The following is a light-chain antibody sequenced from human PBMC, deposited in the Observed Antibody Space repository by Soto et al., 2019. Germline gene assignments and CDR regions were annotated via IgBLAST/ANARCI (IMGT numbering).Light chain of an antibody. Sequence: IQLTQSPPSLSASVGDRVTITGRASQSISSWLAWYQQKPGKAPKLLIYDASSLESGVPSRFSGSGSGTEFTLTISSLQPDDFATYYCQQYNSYSPTWTFGQGTKVDIK. CDR3: QQYNSYSPTWT. CDR2: DAS. J-gene: IGKJ1*01. CDR1: QSISSW. V-gene: IGKV1-5*01.